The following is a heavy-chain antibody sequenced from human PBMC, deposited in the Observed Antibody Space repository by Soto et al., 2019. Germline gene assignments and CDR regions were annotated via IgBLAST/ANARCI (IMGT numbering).Heavy chain of an antibody. D-gene: IGHD3-16*01. CDR3: ARIMLTTENFDY. CDR1: GFTFSNYA. J-gene: IGHJ4*02. CDR2: LDSSGHFI. V-gene: IGHV3-23*01. Sequence: GGSLRLSCATSGFTFSNYAMAWVRQAPGKGLEWVSSLDSSGHFIYCTDSVRGRFTTSRDNSKNTLYLQLNSLRAEDTAVYYCARIMLTTENFDYWGQGTLVTVSS.